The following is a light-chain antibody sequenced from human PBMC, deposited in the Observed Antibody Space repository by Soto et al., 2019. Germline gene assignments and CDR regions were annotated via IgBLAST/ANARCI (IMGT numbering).Light chain of an antibody. Sequence: IVMTQSPLSLPVSPGEPASISCRSSQSLLHRNGYSSLDWYLQKPGQSPRLLIYLDSTRASGVPDKFSASGSGTVFTLKISRVEAEDVGIYYCMQALQTPYSFGQGTKLEI. CDR3: MQALQTPYS. CDR2: LDS. V-gene: IGKV2-28*01. CDR1: QSLLHRNGYSS. J-gene: IGKJ2*01.